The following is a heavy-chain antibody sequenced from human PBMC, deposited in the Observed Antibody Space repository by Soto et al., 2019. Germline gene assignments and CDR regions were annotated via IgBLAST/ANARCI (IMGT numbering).Heavy chain of an antibody. CDR1: GGSISGGGYY. D-gene: IGHD5-12*01. Sequence: SETLSLTCTVSGGSISGGGYYCSWIRQHPGKGLEWIGYIYYSGSTYYNPSLKSRVTISVDTSKNQISLKLSSVTAADTAGYYCARDGRDGYNGFEYWGQGTLVTVSS. J-gene: IGHJ4*02. CDR2: IYYSGST. V-gene: IGHV4-31*03. CDR3: ARDGRDGYNGFEY.